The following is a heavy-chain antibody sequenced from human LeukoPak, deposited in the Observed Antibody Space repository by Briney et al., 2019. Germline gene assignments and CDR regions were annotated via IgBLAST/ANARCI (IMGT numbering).Heavy chain of an antibody. CDR1: GFTFSSDA. CDR3: AKGHYSYGNYYYYYGMDV. V-gene: IGHV3-23*01. D-gene: IGHD5-18*01. Sequence: GGSLRLSCAASGFTFSSDAMSWVRQAPGKGLEWVSAISGSGGSTYYADSVKGRFTISRDNSKNTLYLQMNSLRAEDTAVYYCAKGHYSYGNYYYYYGMDVWGQGTTVTVSS. CDR2: ISGSGGST. J-gene: IGHJ6*02.